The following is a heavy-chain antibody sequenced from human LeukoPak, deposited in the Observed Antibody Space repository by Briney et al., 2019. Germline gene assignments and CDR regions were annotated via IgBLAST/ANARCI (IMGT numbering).Heavy chain of an antibody. V-gene: IGHV3-53*01. D-gene: IGHD2-15*01. J-gene: IGHJ4*02. Sequence: PGGSLRLSCAASGVTVSINYMSWVRQAPGKGLEWVSVIYSGGSTYYAASVKGRFTISRDTSNNTLYLQMNSLRAEDTAVYYCARASKSGVVVAAIDNWGQGTLVTVSS. CDR3: ARASKSGVVVAAIDN. CDR1: GVTVSINY. CDR2: IYSGGST.